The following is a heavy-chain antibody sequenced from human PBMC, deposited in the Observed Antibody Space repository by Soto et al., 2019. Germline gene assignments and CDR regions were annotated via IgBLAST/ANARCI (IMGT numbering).Heavy chain of an antibody. J-gene: IGHJ4*02. D-gene: IGHD3-22*01. CDR3: ARDRGYYDSTGPPDY. V-gene: IGHV3-30-3*01. Sequence: GGSLRLSCAASGFTFSSYAMHWVRQAPGKGLEWVAVISYDGSNKYYADSVKGRFTISRDNSKNTLYLQMNSLRAEDTAVYYCARDRGYYDSTGPPDYWGQGTLVTVSS. CDR1: GFTFSSYA. CDR2: ISYDGSNK.